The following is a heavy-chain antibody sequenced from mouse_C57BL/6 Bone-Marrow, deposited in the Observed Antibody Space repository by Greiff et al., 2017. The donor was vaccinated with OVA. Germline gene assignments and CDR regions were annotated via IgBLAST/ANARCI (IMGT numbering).Heavy chain of an antibody. J-gene: IGHJ1*03. V-gene: IGHV1-54*01. CDR2: INPGSGGT. Sequence: QVQLKESGAELVRPGTSVKVSCKASGYAFTNYLIEWVKQRPGQGLEWIGVINPGSGGTNYNEKFKGKATLTADKSSSTAYMQLSSLTSEDSAVYFCARRPDWYFDVWGKGTTGTVAA. CDR3: ARRPDWYFDV. CDR1: GYAFTNYL.